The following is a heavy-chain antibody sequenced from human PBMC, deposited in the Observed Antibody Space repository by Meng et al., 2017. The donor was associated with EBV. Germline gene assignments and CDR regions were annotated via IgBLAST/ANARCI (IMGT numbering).Heavy chain of an antibody. D-gene: IGHD2-21*02. CDR3: ACRGDRTDY. CDR1: GGIFSHYA. J-gene: IGHJ4*02. V-gene: IGHV1-69*10. Sequence: QVKSVPYGTEVRKPGSSLRMSCKASGGIFSHYAIRWVRQAPGKGLEWMGGIIPILGIANYAQKFQGRVTITADKSTSTAYMELSSLRSDNTAVYYCACRGDRTDYWGQGTLVTVSS. CDR2: IIPILGIA.